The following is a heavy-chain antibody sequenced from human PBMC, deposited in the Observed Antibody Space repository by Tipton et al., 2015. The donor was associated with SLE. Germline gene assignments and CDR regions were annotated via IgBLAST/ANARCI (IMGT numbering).Heavy chain of an antibody. CDR1: GGSVSSSAYH. V-gene: IGHV4-39*01. CDR3: AIQISDCSSSSCYYWFDP. D-gene: IGHD2-2*01. Sequence: TLSLTCTVSGGSVSSSAYHWAWIRPPPGKGLEWIGNVYFSGNTFYNPSLKSRVTLSVDTSNNQFSLKLSFATAADTAFYYCAIQISDCSSSSCYYWFDPWGLGTLVTVSS. J-gene: IGHJ5*02. CDR2: VYFSGNT.